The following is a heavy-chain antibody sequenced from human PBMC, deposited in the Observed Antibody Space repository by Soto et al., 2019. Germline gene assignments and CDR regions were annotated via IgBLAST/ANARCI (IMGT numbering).Heavy chain of an antibody. Sequence: GGSLRLSCAASGFTFSSYAMHWVRQAPGKGLEYVSAISSNGGSTYYANSVKGRFTISRDNSKNTLYLQMGSLRAEDMAVYYCARDPAPRVGLGYYMHVWGKGTTVTVAS. J-gene: IGHJ6*03. CDR3: ARDPAPRVGLGYYMHV. V-gene: IGHV3-64*01. CDR2: ISSNGGST. D-gene: IGHD3-10*01. CDR1: GFTFSSYA.